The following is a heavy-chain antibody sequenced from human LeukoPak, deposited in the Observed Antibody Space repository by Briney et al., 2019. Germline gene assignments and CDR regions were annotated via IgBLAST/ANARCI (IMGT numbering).Heavy chain of an antibody. V-gene: IGHV3-20*04. Sequence: PGGSLRLSCAASGFTFDDYGMSWVRQAPGKGLEWVSGINWNGGSTGYADSVKGRFTISRDNAKNSLYLQMNSLRAEDTVLYYCARDVVVAAILGNYFDYWSQGTLVTVSS. CDR2: INWNGGST. CDR1: GFTFDDYG. D-gene: IGHD2-15*01. J-gene: IGHJ4*02. CDR3: ARDVVVAAILGNYFDY.